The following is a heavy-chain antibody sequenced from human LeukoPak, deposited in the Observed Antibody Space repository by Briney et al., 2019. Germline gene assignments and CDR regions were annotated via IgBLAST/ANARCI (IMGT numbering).Heavy chain of an antibody. CDR1: GFTFTSHV. V-gene: IGHV3-64D*06. CDR2: ISMNVQTT. CDR3: VREGLERRTNFDY. D-gene: IGHD1-1*01. J-gene: IGHJ4*02. Sequence: GGSLRLSCSTSGFTFTSHVMHWVRQAPGKGLQYVSGISMNVQTTYYAGSVKGRFTISRDSSKNTVYLQMNSLTAEDTAVYYCVREGLERRTNFDYWGQGTLVSVSS.